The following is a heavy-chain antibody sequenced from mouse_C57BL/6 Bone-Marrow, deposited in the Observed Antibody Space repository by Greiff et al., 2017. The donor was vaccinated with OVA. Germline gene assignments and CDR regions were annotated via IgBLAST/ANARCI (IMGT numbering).Heavy chain of an antibody. CDR1: GFTFSDYG. V-gene: IGHV5-17*01. CDR3: AREIHYGVATRYFDV. Sequence: EVMLVESGGGLVKPGGSLKLSCAASGFTFSDYGMHWVRQAPEKGLEWVAYISSGSSTIYYADTVKGRFTISRDNAKNTLFLQMTSLRSEDTAMYYCAREIHYGVATRYFDVWGTGTTVTVSS. D-gene: IGHD1-1*01. J-gene: IGHJ1*03. CDR2: ISSGSSTI.